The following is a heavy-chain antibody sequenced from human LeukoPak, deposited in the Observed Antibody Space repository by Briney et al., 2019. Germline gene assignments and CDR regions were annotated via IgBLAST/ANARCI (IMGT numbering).Heavy chain of an antibody. J-gene: IGHJ4*02. CDR1: GFTFSSYW. CDR2: MSGDGSST. D-gene: IGHD1/OR15-1a*01. Sequence: PGGSLRLSCAASGFTFSSYWMHWVRQAPGKGLMWVSRMSGDGSSTSYADSVTGRFTISRDNAKNTLYLQMNSLRAEDTAVYYCARGRTSSLFDYWGQGTLVTVSS. CDR3: ARGRTSSLFDY. V-gene: IGHV3-74*01.